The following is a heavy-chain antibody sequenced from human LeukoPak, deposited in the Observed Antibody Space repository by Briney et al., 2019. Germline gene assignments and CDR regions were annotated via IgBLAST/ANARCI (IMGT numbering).Heavy chain of an antibody. J-gene: IGHJ5*02. D-gene: IGHD5-18*01. V-gene: IGHV4-61*02. CDR1: GGSISSGSYY. Sequence: SETLSLTCTVSGGSISSGSYYWSWIRQPAGKGLEWIGRIYTSGSTNYNPSLKSRVTISVDTSKNQFSLKLSSVTAADTAVYYCARGGIQLWLRDWFDPWGQGTLVTVSS. CDR3: ARGGIQLWLRDWFDP. CDR2: IYTSGST.